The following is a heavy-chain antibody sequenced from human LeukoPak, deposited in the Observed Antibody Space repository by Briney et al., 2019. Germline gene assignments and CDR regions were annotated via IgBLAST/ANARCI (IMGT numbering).Heavy chain of an antibody. Sequence: GGSLRLSCAASGFTFSSYAMSWVRQAPGKGLEWVSAISCSGGSTYYADSVKGRFTISRDNSKNTLYLQMNSLRAEDTAVYYCAKDRVGIVGATDAFDIWGQGTMVTVSS. CDR1: GFTFSSYA. V-gene: IGHV3-23*01. D-gene: IGHD1-26*01. CDR2: ISCSGGST. CDR3: AKDRVGIVGATDAFDI. J-gene: IGHJ3*02.